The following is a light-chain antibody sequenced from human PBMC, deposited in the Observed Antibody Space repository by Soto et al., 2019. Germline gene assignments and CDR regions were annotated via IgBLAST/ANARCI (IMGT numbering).Light chain of an antibody. J-gene: IGKJ5*01. CDR3: QQYGSNWPIT. CDR1: QSIRTN. V-gene: IGKV3-15*01. CDR2: EAS. Sequence: EIVMTQSPATLSVSPGERATLSCRASQSIRTNLAWYRHKPGQAPSLLIYEASTRATGIPARFSGSGSGTDFTLTISRLEPEDFAVYYCQQYGSNWPITFGQGTRLEIK.